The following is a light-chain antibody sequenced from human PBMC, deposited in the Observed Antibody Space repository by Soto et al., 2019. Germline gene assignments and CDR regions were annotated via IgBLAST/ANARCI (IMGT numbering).Light chain of an antibody. CDR1: QNIRSW. V-gene: IGKV1-5*03. CDR3: QQYNTYSYN. Sequence: DIQMTQYPSTLSASIGDRVTITCRASQNIRSWLAWYQQKPGKAPNLLIYKASTLESGVPSRFSGSGSGTEFTLTISSLQPDDFATYYCQQYNTYSYNFGQGTKLEIK. J-gene: IGKJ2*01. CDR2: KAS.